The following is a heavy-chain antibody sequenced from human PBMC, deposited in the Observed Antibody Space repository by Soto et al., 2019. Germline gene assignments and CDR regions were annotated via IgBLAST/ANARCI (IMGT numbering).Heavy chain of an antibody. CDR1: GFSFSTYD. CDR3: ARALYASGKDFDY. V-gene: IGHV3-48*03. D-gene: IGHD3-10*01. CDR2: ISSSGTTI. J-gene: IGHJ4*02. Sequence: PGGSLRLSCAASGFSFSTYDMNWVRQAPGKGLEWVSFISSSGTTIYYADSVKGRFTISRENAKNSPYLQMNSLRADDTAVYYCARALYASGKDFDYWGQGTLVTVSS.